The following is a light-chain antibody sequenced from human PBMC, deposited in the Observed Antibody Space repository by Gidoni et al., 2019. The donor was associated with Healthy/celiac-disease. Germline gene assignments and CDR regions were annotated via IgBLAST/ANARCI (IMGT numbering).Light chain of an antibody. CDR3: QQYNSYSLT. J-gene: IGKJ4*01. CDR1: QSISSW. Sequence: DIQMTQSPSTLSASLGDRVTVTCRASQSISSWLAWYQQKPGKAPQLLIYDASSLESGVPSRFSGSGSGTEFTLTISSLQPDDFATYYCQQYNSYSLTFGGGTKVEIK. CDR2: DAS. V-gene: IGKV1-5*01.